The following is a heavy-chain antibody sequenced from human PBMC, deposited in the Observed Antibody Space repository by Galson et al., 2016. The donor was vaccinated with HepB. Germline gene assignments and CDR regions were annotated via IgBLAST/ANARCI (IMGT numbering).Heavy chain of an antibody. J-gene: IGHJ4*02. V-gene: IGHV3-23*01. CDR3: AKERLVRRIFDH. CDR1: GFVVSNFG. CDR2: ISTRHTT. Sequence: SLRLSCAASGFVVSNFGLSWVRQAPGKGLEWVASISTRHTTYYSDSVQGRFTIPRDNSNNTLYLQMNGLRAEDTAVYYCAKERLVRRIFDHWGQGTLLTVSS. D-gene: IGHD1-1*01.